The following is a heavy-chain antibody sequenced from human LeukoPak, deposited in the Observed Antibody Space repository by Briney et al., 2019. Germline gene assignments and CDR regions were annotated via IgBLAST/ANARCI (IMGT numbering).Heavy chain of an antibody. Sequence: PSETLSLTCAVSGGSISSGGYSWSWIRQPPGKGLEWIGYIYHSGSTYYNPSLKSRVTISVDRSKNQFSLKLSSVTAADTAVYYCAREGRYSSSSYWGQGTLVTVSS. V-gene: IGHV4-30-2*01. J-gene: IGHJ4*02. CDR1: GGSISSGGYS. D-gene: IGHD6-13*01. CDR2: IYHSGST. CDR3: AREGRYSSSSY.